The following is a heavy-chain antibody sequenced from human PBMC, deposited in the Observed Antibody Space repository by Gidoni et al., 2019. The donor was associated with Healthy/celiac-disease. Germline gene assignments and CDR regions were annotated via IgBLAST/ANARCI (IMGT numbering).Heavy chain of an antibody. V-gene: IGHV3-23*01. D-gene: IGHD4-17*01. CDR3: AKSAVTGCFDY. J-gene: IGHJ4*02. CDR2: MRGSRGST. Sequence: EVQPLESGGGLVQPGGSLRLYCAASGFTLSSYAMSWVRQAPGKGLEWVAAMRGSRGSTYHADSVKGRFTISRDNSKNTLYLQMNSLRAEDTAVYYCAKSAVTGCFDYWGQGTLVTVSS. CDR1: GFTLSSYA.